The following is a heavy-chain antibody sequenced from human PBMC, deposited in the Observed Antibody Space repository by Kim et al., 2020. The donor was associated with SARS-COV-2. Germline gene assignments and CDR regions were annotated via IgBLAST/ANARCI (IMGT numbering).Heavy chain of an antibody. CDR1: GGSISSSSYY. CDR2: IYYSGST. D-gene: IGHD6-19*01. V-gene: IGHV4-39*01. CDR3: ASSRRAVAGTIDY. Sequence: SETLSLTCTVSGGSISSSSYYWGWIRQPPGKGLEWIGSIYYSGSTYYNPSLKSRVTISVDTSKNQFSLKLSSVTAADTAVYYCASSRRAVAGTIDYWGQGTLVTVSS. J-gene: IGHJ4*02.